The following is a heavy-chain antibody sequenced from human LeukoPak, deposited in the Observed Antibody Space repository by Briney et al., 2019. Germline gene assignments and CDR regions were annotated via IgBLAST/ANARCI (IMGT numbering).Heavy chain of an antibody. CDR3: AKYYRADSGNYYRSFDY. J-gene: IGHJ4*02. CDR2: ISSSGGTI. Sequence: GGSLRLSCTASGFTFSTYQMNWVRQAPGKGLEWVSYISSSGGTISYADSVKGRFTISRDNAKNSLYLQMISLRAEDTAVYYCAKYYRADSGNYYRSFDYWGQGTLVTVSS. D-gene: IGHD1-26*01. V-gene: IGHV3-48*03. CDR1: GFTFSTYQ.